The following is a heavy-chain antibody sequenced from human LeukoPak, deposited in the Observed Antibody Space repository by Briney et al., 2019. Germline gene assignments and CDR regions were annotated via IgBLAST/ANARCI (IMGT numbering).Heavy chain of an antibody. V-gene: IGHV1-18*01. D-gene: IGHD3-16*02. CDR3: ARASLWGRLSTNYYYYMDV. CDR1: GYTFTSYG. CDR2: ISAYNGNT. Sequence: AASVKVSCKASGYTFTSYGISWVRQAPGQGLEWMGWISAYNGNTNYAQKLQGRVTMTTDTSTSTAYMELRSLRPDDTAVYYCARASLWGRLSTNYYYYMDVWGKGTTVTVSS. J-gene: IGHJ6*03.